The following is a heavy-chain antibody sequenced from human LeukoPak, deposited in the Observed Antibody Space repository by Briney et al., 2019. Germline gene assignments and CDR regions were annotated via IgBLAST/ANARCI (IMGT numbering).Heavy chain of an antibody. Sequence: ASVKVSCKGSGYTFTNYGITWVRQAPGQGLEWMGWISGYNGNTNYAQKLQGRVTMTTKTSTSTAYMELRSLRSDDTAIYYCARTCSGASCYVIYWGQGTLLTVSS. CDR3: ARTCSGASCYVIY. J-gene: IGHJ4*02. V-gene: IGHV1-18*01. CDR2: ISGYNGNT. CDR1: GYTFTNYG. D-gene: IGHD2-15*01.